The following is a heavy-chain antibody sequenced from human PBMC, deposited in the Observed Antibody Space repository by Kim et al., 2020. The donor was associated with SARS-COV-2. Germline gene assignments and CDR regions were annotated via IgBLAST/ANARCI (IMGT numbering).Heavy chain of an antibody. J-gene: IGHJ4*02. Sequence: PKSRSNISGDTSKNQFALKLSSVTAADTAVYYCARGGTIFGVVTRPFDYWGQGTLVTVSS. V-gene: IGHV4-31*02. CDR3: ARGGTIFGVVTRPFDY. D-gene: IGHD3-3*01.